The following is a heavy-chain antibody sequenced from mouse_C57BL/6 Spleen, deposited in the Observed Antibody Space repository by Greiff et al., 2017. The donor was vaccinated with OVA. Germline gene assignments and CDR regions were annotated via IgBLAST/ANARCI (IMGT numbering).Heavy chain of an antibody. J-gene: IGHJ4*01. Sequence: QVQLQQPGPELVKPGASVKLSCKASGYTFTSYWMHWVKQRPGQGLEWIGNINPSNGGTNYNEKFKSKATLTVDKSSSTAYMQLSSLTSEDSAVYYCARGGYYDYGEGHMDYWGQGTSVTVSS. CDR2: INPSNGGT. V-gene: IGHV1-53*01. CDR3: ARGGYYDYGEGHMDY. D-gene: IGHD2-4*01. CDR1: GYTFTSYW.